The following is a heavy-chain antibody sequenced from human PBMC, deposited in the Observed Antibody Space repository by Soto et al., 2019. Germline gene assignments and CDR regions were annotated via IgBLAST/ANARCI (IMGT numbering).Heavy chain of an antibody. Sequence: GGSLRLSCAASGFTFSSYGMHWVRQAPGKGLEWVAVISYDGSNKYYADSVKGRFTISRDNSKNTLYLQMNSLRAEDTAVYYCAKEIKTRHYYDSSGSAHPCDFDYWGQGTLVTVSS. J-gene: IGHJ4*02. V-gene: IGHV3-30*18. CDR2: ISYDGSNK. CDR3: AKEIKTRHYYDSSGSAHPCDFDY. CDR1: GFTFSSYG. D-gene: IGHD3-22*01.